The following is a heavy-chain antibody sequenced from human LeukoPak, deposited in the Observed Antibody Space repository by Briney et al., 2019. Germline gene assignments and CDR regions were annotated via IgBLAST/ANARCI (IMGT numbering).Heavy chain of an antibody. CDR3: ARGGTTFEH. D-gene: IGHD1-1*01. CDR1: GFTFSNYY. CDR2: IKQDGSER. Sequence: QAGGSLRLSCAASGFTFSNYYMSWVRRAPGKGLEWVANIKQDGSERFYGDSVKGRFAISRDNAKNSLYLQMNSLTAEDTAVYYCARGGTTFEHWGQGTLVTVSS. J-gene: IGHJ4*02. V-gene: IGHV3-7*01.